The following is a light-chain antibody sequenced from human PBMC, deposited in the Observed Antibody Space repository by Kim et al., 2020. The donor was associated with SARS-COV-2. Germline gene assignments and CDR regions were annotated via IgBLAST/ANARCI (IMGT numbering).Light chain of an antibody. CDR2: AAS. CDR1: QDISSY. CDR3: QQQHSYPLT. V-gene: IGKV1-9*01. Sequence: IQLTQSPSSLSASVGDRVTITCRASQDISSYLTWYQQKPGKVPKVLIYAASTLQGGVPSRFSGSGSGTDFTLTISSLQPEDFATYNCQQQHSYPLTFCGGTHVEIK. J-gene: IGKJ4*01.